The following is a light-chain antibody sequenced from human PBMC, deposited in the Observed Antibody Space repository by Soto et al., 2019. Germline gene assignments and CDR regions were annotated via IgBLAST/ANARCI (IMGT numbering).Light chain of an antibody. CDR3: NSFTTSSTQV. J-gene: IGLJ1*01. V-gene: IGLV2-14*01. CDR2: EVS. Sequence: QSVLTQPASVSGSPGQSITITCTGTDSDVGAYNYVSWYQQHPGKVPNLIIYEVSHRPSGVSSRFSGSKSGNTASLTISGLQADDEADYYCNSFTTSSTQVFGTGTKLTVL. CDR1: DSDVGAYNY.